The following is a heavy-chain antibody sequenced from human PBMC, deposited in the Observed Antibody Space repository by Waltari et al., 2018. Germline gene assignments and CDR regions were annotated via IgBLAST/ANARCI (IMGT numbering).Heavy chain of an antibody. D-gene: IGHD3-10*01. J-gene: IGHJ4*02. CDR1: GGSISSSSYY. CDR3: ARVYAGALWFREGYFDY. V-gene: IGHV4-39*07. Sequence: QLQLQESGPGLVKPSETLSLTYTVSGGSISSSSYYWGWIRQPPGKGLDWIGSIYYSGSTYYNPSRKSRVTISVDTSKNQFSLKLSSVTAADTAVYYCARVYAGALWFREGYFDYWGQGTLVTVSS. CDR2: IYYSGST.